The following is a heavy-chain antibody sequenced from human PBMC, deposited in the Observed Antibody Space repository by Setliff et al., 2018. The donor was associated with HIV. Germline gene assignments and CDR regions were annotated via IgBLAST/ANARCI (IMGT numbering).Heavy chain of an antibody. D-gene: IGHD6-19*01. J-gene: IGHJ6*03. Sequence: ASVKVSCKASGYTFTSYDINWVRQATGQGLEWMGWMNPNSGNTGYAQKFQGRVTMTRNTSISTAYMELSSLRSEDTAVYYCALAVAATEYYYYCMDVWGKGTTVTVSS. V-gene: IGHV1-8*01. CDR3: ALAVAATEYYYYCMDV. CDR1: GYTFTSYD. CDR2: MNPNSGNT.